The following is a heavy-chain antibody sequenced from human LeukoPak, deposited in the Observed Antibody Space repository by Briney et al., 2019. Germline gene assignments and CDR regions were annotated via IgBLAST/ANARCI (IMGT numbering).Heavy chain of an antibody. J-gene: IGHJ4*02. CDR2: IYSGGST. CDR1: GFTVSSNY. CDR3: ARALGTTVYDY. V-gene: IGHV3-66*01. D-gene: IGHD4-17*01. Sequence: PGGSLRLSCAASGFTVSSNYMSWVRQAPGKGLEWVSVIYSGGSTYYADSVEGRFTISRDNSKNTLYLQMNSLRAEDTAVYYCARALGTTVYDYWGQGTLVTVSS.